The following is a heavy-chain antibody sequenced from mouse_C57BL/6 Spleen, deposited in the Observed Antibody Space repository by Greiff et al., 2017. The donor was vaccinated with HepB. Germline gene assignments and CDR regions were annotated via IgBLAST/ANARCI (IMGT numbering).Heavy chain of an antibody. CDR2: IFPGSGST. CDR3: ARSTYYGSSYDYYAMDY. Sequence: VKLQESGPELVKPGASVKISCKASGYTFTDYYINWVKQRPGQGLEWIGWIFPGSGSTYYNEKFKGKATLTVDKSSSTAYMLLSSLTSEDSAVYFCARSTYYGSSYDYYAMDYWGQGTSVTVSS. D-gene: IGHD1-1*01. V-gene: IGHV1-75*01. CDR1: GYTFTDYY. J-gene: IGHJ4*01.